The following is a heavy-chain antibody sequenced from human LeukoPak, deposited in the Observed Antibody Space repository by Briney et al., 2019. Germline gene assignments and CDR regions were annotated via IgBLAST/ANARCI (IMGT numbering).Heavy chain of an antibody. J-gene: IGHJ4*02. CDR2: VSISSGTI. CDR1: GFTFSSFS. CDR3: ARAMSTFGGVRNYFDS. V-gene: IGHV3-48*04. Sequence: PGGSLRLSCETSGFTFSSFSMNWVRQAPGKGLEWVSFVSISSGTIYYADSVKGRFRISRDNAKSSLDLEMNSLRAEDTAVYYCARAMSTFGGVRNYFDSWGQGTLVTVSS. D-gene: IGHD3-16*01.